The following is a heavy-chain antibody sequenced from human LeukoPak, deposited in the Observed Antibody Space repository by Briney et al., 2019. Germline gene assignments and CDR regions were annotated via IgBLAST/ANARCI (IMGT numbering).Heavy chain of an antibody. D-gene: IGHD5-12*01. Sequence: PSETLSLTCAVYGGSFSGYYWSWIRQPPGKGLEWIGEINHSGSTNYNPSLKSRVTISVDTSKNQFSLKLSSVTAADTAVYYCARGPIRRGGYSGYAIDYWGQGTLVTVSS. V-gene: IGHV4-34*01. CDR1: GGSFSGYY. J-gene: IGHJ4*02. CDR3: ARGPIRRGGYSGYAIDY. CDR2: INHSGST.